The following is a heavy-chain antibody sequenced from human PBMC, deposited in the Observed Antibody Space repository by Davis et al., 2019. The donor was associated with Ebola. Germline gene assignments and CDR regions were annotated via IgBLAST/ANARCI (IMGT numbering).Heavy chain of an antibody. V-gene: IGHV3-64D*06. J-gene: IGHJ4*02. CDR1: GFTFKDYA. Sequence: GESLKISFSASGFTFKDYAMHWVRQTPEKRLQYVSAIRSQGTNTYYADSVKGRFTISRDNSQNTLYLQMNSLRPEDTAVYYCVKDHDYDFWTGHFDFWGQGARVTVSS. D-gene: IGHD3/OR15-3a*01. CDR3: VKDHDYDFWTGHFDF. CDR2: IRSQGTNT.